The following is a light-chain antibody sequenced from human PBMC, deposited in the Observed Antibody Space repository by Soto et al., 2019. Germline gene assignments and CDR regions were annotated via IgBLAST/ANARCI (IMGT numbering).Light chain of an antibody. CDR1: SSNIGTNT. J-gene: IGLJ3*02. CDR2: TNS. V-gene: IGLV1-44*01. Sequence: QSVLTQPPSASGTPGQRVTISCSGSSSNIGTNTVNWYQQLPGTAPKLLIHTNSQRPSGVPDRFSGCKSGTSASLAISGLQSADEEDDYCGAWDASLNNWVFGGGTKLTVL. CDR3: GAWDASLNNWV.